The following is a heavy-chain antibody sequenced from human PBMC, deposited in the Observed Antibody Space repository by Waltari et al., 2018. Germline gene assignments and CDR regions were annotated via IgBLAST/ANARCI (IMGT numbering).Heavy chain of an antibody. CDR3: ARDYPSTVEEDFDY. CDR2: ISPHSGDT. V-gene: IGHV1-2*02. D-gene: IGHD4-17*01. J-gene: IGHJ4*02. Sequence: VQSGAELKKPGASVKVSCTTSGYRLIGDSFHWVRQAPGQGLEWMGWISPHSGDTNYAQKFQGRVTMTRDTSINTVYMELTSLRSDDTAVYYCARDYPSTVEEDFDYWGQGTRVTVSS. CDR1: GYRLIGDS.